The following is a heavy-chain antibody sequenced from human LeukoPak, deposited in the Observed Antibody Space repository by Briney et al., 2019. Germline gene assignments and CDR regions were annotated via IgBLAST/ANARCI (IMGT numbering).Heavy chain of an antibody. Sequence: GRTLRLSRAASRFTLDDYDMSCVPQAPAKGLEWGSGINWNGGSTGYADSVTGRFTISRDNAKNSLYLQMNSLRAEDTALYCCARGGPPRGYYYGSGSETIDPWGQGTLVTVSS. V-gene: IGHV3-20*04. CDR1: RFTLDDYD. J-gene: IGHJ5*02. CDR2: INWNGGST. CDR3: ARGGPPRGYYYGSGSETIDP. D-gene: IGHD3-10*01.